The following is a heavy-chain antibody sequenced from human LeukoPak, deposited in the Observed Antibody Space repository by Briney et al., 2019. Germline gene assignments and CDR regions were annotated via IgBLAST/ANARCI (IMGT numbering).Heavy chain of an antibody. CDR2: INPNSGGT. D-gene: IGHD1-26*01. CDR1: GYTCTGYY. Sequence: GASVKVSCKASGYTCTGYYMHWVRQAPGQGLEWMGWINPNSGGTNYAQKFQGRVTMTRDTSISTAYMELSRLRSDDTAVYYCARVPLEWELLGLDYWGQGTLVTVSS. V-gene: IGHV1-2*02. CDR3: ARVPLEWELLGLDY. J-gene: IGHJ4*02.